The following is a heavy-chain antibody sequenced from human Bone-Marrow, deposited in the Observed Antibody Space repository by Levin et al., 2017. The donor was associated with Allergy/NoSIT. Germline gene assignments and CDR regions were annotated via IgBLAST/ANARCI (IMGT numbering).Heavy chain of an antibody. CDR3: GAYSGAWCDY. CDR1: GFTFSSYA. D-gene: IGHD6-19*01. CDR2: ISGGGDT. V-gene: IGHV3-23*01. J-gene: IGHJ5*01. Sequence: GGSLRLSCAGSGFTFSSYAINWVRQAPGKGLQWVSGISGGGDTFYANSVKGRFTISRDNSKDTVFLQMNSLRVEDTGVYYCGAYSGAWCDYWGQGTLVTVSS.